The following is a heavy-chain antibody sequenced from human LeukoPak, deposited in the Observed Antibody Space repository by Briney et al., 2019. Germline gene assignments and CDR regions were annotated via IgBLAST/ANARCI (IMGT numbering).Heavy chain of an antibody. V-gene: IGHV3-23*01. J-gene: IGHJ4*02. D-gene: IGHD1-7*01. CDR3: AKVNWDSCLGNS. CDR2: ITDGGGRT. Sequence: GGSLRLSCTVSGFILSKYDTNWVRQAPGKGLEWVSGITDGGGRTYYADSVKGRFTISRDNSKNTLYLQMNSLRAEDTAIYYCAKVNWDSCLGNSWGQGTLVTVSS. CDR1: GFILSKYD.